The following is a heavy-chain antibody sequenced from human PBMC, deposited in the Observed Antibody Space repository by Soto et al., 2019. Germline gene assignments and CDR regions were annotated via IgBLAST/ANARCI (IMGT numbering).Heavy chain of an antibody. D-gene: IGHD1-26*01. V-gene: IGHV4-4*07. CDR1: GGSISSYY. CDR3: ARDDYSGSYGGALDY. J-gene: IGHJ4*02. CDR2: IYTSGST. Sequence: QVQLQESGPGLVKPSETLSLTCTVSGGSISSYYWSWIRQPAGKGLEWIGRIYTSGSTKYNPSLKSRVTMSVDTSKNQFSLKLSSVTAADTAVYYCARDDYSGSYGGALDYWGQGTLVTVSS.